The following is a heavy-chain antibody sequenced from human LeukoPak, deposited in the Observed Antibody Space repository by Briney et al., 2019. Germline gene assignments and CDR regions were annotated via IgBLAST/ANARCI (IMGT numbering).Heavy chain of an antibody. Sequence: GGSLRLSCAASGFTFSSYWMHWVRQAPGKGLVWVSRINTDGSSTSYADSVKGRFTISRDNAKNTLYLQMNSLRAEDTAVYYCARRVGASRLGAYDIWGQGTMVTVSS. CDR3: ARRVGASRLGAYDI. V-gene: IGHV3-74*01. J-gene: IGHJ3*02. D-gene: IGHD1-26*01. CDR2: INTDGSST. CDR1: GFTFSSYW.